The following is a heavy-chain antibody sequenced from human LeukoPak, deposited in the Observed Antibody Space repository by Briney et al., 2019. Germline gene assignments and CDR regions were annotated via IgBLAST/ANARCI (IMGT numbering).Heavy chain of an antibody. J-gene: IGHJ4*02. Sequence: PSETLSLTCTVSGGSISSYYWSWIRQPAGKGLEWIGRIYTSGSTNYNPSLKSRVTMSVDTSENQFSLKLSSVTAADTAVYYCARDQIVGATEGFDYWGQGTLVTVSS. CDR2: IYTSGST. CDR3: ARDQIVGATEGFDY. V-gene: IGHV4-4*07. D-gene: IGHD1-26*01. CDR1: GGSISSYY.